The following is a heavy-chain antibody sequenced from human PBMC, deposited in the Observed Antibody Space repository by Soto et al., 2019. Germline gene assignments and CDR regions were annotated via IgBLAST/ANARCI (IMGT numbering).Heavy chain of an antibody. CDR2: IYPGDSDT. D-gene: IGHD2-15*01. CDR1: GYNFTSYW. V-gene: IGHV5-51*01. CDR3: ARHSSIVVVVAAGYHY. J-gene: IGHJ4*02. Sequence: GESLKISCKGSGYNFTSYWIVWVRQMPGKGLEWMGIIYPGDSDTRYSPSFQGQVTISADKSISTAYLQWSSLKASDTAMYYCARHSSIVVVVAAGYHYWXQGTLVTVSS.